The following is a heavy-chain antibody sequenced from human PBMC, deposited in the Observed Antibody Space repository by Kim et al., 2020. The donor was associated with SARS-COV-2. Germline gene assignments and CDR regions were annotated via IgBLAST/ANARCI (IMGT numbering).Heavy chain of an antibody. CDR3: ARVRSGYPKHDAFDI. D-gene: IGHD3-22*01. J-gene: IGHJ3*02. V-gene: IGHV4-34*01. Sequence: PSLKSRVTISVDTSKTQFSLKLSSVTAADTAVYYCARVRSGYPKHDAFDIWGQGTMVTVSS.